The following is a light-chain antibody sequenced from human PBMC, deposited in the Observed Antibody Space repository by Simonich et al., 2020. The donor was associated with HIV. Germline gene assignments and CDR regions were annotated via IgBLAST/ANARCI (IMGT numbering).Light chain of an antibody. CDR2: GAS. CDR1: QTIRNY. CDR3: QQSYSTPYT. Sequence: DIQMTQSPSSLSASVGDRVTVTCRASQTIRNYLNWYQHKPGKAPQLLIYGASILQSRFPSRFSGRRSGTDFTLAISNLQPEDFATYYCQQSYSTPYTFGQGTKVEIK. V-gene: IGKV1-39*01. J-gene: IGKJ2*01.